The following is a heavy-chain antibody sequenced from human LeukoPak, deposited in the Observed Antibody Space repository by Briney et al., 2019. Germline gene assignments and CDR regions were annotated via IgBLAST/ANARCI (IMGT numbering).Heavy chain of an antibody. CDR3: ATNLIAATVDS. CDR1: GYTFTGFY. D-gene: IGHD6-13*01. V-gene: IGHV1-2*02. CDR2: INPNSGDT. Sequence: ASVKVSCKASGYTFTGFYMHWVRQAPGQGLEWMGWINPNSGDTNYAQKFQGRVTMTWDTSISTAYMELSRLRSDDTAVYYCATNLIAATVDSWGQGTLVTVSS. J-gene: IGHJ4*02.